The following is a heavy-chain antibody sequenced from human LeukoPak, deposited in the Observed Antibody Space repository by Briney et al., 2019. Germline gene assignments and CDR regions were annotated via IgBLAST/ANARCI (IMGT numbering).Heavy chain of an antibody. CDR3: AKMVGYGDYSWFDP. J-gene: IGHJ5*02. Sequence: GGSLRLSCAASGFTVSSNYMSWVHQAPGKGLEWVSVIYSGNNTYYADSVKGRFTISRDNSKNTLYLQMNSLRAEDTAVYYCAKMVGYGDYSWFDPWGQGTLVTVSS. CDR1: GFTVSSNY. V-gene: IGHV3-53*01. CDR2: IYSGNNT. D-gene: IGHD4-17*01.